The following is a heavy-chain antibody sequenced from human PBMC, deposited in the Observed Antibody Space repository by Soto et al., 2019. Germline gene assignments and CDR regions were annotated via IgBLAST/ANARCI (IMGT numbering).Heavy chain of an antibody. CDR2: ISYDGSNK. J-gene: IGHJ4*02. V-gene: IGHV3-30-3*01. CDR3: ARNYYDSPGYYFDY. CDR1: GFTFSSYA. D-gene: IGHD3-22*01. Sequence: VGSLRLSCAASGFTFSSYAMHWVRQAPGKGLEWVAVISYDGSNKYYADSVKGRFTISRDNSKNTLYLQMNSLRAEDTAVYYCARNYYDSPGYYFDYWGQGTLVTVSS.